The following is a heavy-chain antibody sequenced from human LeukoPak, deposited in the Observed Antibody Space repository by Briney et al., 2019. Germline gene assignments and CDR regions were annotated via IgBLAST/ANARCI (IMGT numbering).Heavy chain of an antibody. Sequence: GGSLRLSCAASGFTFSSYAMSWVRQAPGKGLEWGAVISSSGGNTDYADSVMGGFTISRYNSKNTLYLQMNSLRAEDTAVYYCAKSVYYDGGGYYYTGYWGQGTLVTVSS. CDR1: GFTFSSYA. D-gene: IGHD3-22*01. CDR2: ISSSGGNT. V-gene: IGHV3-23*01. J-gene: IGHJ4*02. CDR3: AKSVYYDGGGYYYTGY.